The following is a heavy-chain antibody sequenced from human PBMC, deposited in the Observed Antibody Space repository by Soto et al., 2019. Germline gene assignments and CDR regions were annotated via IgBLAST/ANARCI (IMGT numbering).Heavy chain of an antibody. V-gene: IGHV3-15*07. CDR2: IKSKVDGETT. D-gene: IGHD6-19*01. Sequence: EVHLVESGGGFVKPGGSLRLSCAAFDFTFSHALMDWVRQAPGKGLEWVGRIKSKVDGETTNYAAPVEGRFTISRDDSKNTLYLQMNNLKTDNTAVYYSAGRIAVAGSYYVDYWGHGTLVTVSP. CDR1: DFTFSHAL. CDR3: AGRIAVAGSYYVDY. J-gene: IGHJ4*01.